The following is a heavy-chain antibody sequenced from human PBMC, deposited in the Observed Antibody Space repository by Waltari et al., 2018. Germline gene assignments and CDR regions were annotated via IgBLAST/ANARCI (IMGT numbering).Heavy chain of an antibody. V-gene: IGHV1-69*10. CDR1: GGTFSSYA. Sequence: QVQLVQSGAEVKKPGSSVKVSCQASGGTFSSYAISWLRPAPGPGLEWMGGIIPILGIANYAQKFQGRVTITADKSTSTAYMELSSLRSEDTAVYYCARREVTYCGGDCYSGYFDYWGQGTLVTVSS. D-gene: IGHD2-21*02. CDR2: IIPILGIA. CDR3: ARREVTYCGGDCYSGYFDY. J-gene: IGHJ4*02.